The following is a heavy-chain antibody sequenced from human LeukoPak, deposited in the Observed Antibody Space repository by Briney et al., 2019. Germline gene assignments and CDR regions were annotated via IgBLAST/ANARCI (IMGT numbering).Heavy chain of an antibody. V-gene: IGHV1-2*02. CDR3: ARDTRYFDY. CDR2: INANSGGT. D-gene: IGHD1-1*01. J-gene: IGHJ4*02. Sequence: ASVKVSCKSSGDTFSGYYLHWVRQAPGQGLEWMGWINANSGGTNYAQKFQGRVTMTRDTSISTAYMELSRLRSDDTAVYYCARDTRYFDYWGQGTLVTVSS. CDR1: GDTFSGYY.